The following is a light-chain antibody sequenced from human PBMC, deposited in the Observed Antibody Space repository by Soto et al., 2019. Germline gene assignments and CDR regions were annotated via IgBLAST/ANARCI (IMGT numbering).Light chain of an antibody. V-gene: IGKV3-15*01. CDR1: QSVGSN. Sequence: EIVMTQSPATLSVSPGERATLSCRARQSVGSNLAWYQQKPGQAPRLLIYGASTRAAAIPARFSGSGSGTEFTLIISSLQSEDSAFYFCQQYNTRWTFGPGTKVEIK. CDR2: GAS. CDR3: QQYNTRWT. J-gene: IGKJ1*01.